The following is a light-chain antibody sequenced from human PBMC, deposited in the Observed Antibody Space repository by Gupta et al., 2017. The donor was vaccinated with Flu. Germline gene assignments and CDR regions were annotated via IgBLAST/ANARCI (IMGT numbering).Light chain of an antibody. Sequence: DIQMTQSPSSLSASVGDRVTITCRASQSISNYLNWYQQKPGKAPKLLIYAASRLQSGVSSRFSGSGSGTDFTLTISSLQPEDFAAYYCQQSYSTLWTFGQGTKVEIK. CDR2: AAS. CDR1: QSISNY. V-gene: IGKV1-39*01. CDR3: QQSYSTLWT. J-gene: IGKJ1*01.